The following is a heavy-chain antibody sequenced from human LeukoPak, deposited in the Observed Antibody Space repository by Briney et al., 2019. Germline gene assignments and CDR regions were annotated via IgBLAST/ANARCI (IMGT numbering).Heavy chain of an antibody. CDR2: IRYDGSNK. V-gene: IGHV3-30*02. D-gene: IGHD3-10*01. CDR1: GFTFSRYG. Sequence: PGGSLRLSCAASGFTFSRYGMHWVRQAPGKGLEWVAFIRYDGSNKYYADSVKGRFTISRDNSKNTLYLQMNSLRAEDTAVYYCAKDSQLLWFGELFSYYYYYYMDVWGKGTTVTISS. J-gene: IGHJ6*03. CDR3: AKDSQLLWFGELFSYYYYYYMDV.